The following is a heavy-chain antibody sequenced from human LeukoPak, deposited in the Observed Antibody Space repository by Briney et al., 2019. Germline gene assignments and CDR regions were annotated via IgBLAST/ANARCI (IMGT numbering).Heavy chain of an antibody. V-gene: IGHV1-69*13. CDR3: ATSPTSDSPGY. Sequence: SVKVSCKASGGTFSTYAISWVRQAPGQGLEWMGGIIPILATANYAQKFQGRVTVTADESTSTAYMELSSLRSEDTAVYYCATSPTSDSPGYWGQGTLVTVSS. CDR2: IIPILATA. D-gene: IGHD2-21*02. CDR1: GGTFSTYA. J-gene: IGHJ4*02.